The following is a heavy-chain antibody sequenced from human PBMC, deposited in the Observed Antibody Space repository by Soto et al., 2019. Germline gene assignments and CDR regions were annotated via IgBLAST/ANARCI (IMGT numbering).Heavy chain of an antibody. D-gene: IGHD3-9*01. CDR1: GVTFSVTW. CDR3: GRGDGSLTNS. V-gene: IGHV3-7*04. CDR2: IKGDGSEK. Sequence: EVQLVESGGDLVQPGGSLRLSCAASGVTFSVTWMTWVRQAPGKGLEWVATIKGDGSEKHYVDSVKGRFTISRDNAKNSVYLQMNSLRVDDTAVYYCGRGDGSLTNSWGQGTLVTVSS. J-gene: IGHJ4*02.